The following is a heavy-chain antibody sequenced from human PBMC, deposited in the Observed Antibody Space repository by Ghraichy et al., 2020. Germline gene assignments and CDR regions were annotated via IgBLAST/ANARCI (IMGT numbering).Heavy chain of an antibody. D-gene: IGHD2-8*01. V-gene: IGHV4-34*01. Sequence: SETLSLTCAASGASFNGYYFTWIRQSPGKELEWIAEINHGGNSNYNPSLRSRVTISVDTSNNQISLTLDSVTAADTAVYYCAAGVGVYFFDYWGQGALVTVSS. CDR3: AAGVGVYFFDY. CDR2: INHGGNS. J-gene: IGHJ4*02. CDR1: GASFNGYY.